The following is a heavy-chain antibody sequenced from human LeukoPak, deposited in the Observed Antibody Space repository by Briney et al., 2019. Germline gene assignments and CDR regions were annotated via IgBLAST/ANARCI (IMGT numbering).Heavy chain of an antibody. CDR3: ARERGPDY. V-gene: IGHV3-21*01. J-gene: IGHJ4*02. CDR2: ISSSGSYI. D-gene: IGHD3-16*01. CDR1: GFXFSTYS. Sequence: GGSLRLSCAASGFXFSTYSLNWVRQAPGKGLEWVSSISSSGSYINYADSVKGRFTISRDNAKNSLSLQMNSLRAEDTAVYYCARERGPDYWGQGTLVTVSS.